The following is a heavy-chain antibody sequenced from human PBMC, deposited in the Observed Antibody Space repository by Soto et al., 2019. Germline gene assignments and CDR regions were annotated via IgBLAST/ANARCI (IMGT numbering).Heavy chain of an antibody. V-gene: IGHV3-30*18. CDR2: ISYDGSNK. J-gene: IGHJ6*02. D-gene: IGHD5-18*01. CDR1: GFTFSSYG. CDR3: AKDLGTAITYGMDV. Sequence: FLRLSCAASGFTFSSYGMHWVRQAPGKGLEWVAVISYDGSNKYYADSVKGRFTISRDNSKNTLYLQMNSLRAEDTAVYYCAKDLGTAITYGMDVWGQGTTVTVSS.